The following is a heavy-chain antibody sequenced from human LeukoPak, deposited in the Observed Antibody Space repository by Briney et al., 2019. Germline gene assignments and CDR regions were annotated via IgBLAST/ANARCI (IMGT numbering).Heavy chain of an antibody. CDR1: GFTFNNYG. J-gene: IGHJ4*02. V-gene: IGHV3-48*01. D-gene: IGHD7-27*01. CDR3: AKDGNWARFEN. CDR2: ISASRNSI. Sequence: GGSLRLSCVVSGFTFNNYGMNWVRQAPGKGLDWVSYISASRNSISYADSVKGRFTISRDNAMNSLYLQLNSPRAEDTAAYYCAKDGNWARFENWGQGTLVTVSS.